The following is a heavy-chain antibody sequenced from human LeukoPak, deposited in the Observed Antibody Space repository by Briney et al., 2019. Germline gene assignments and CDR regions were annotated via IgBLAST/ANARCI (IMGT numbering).Heavy chain of an antibody. CDR3: ARSVGAGNNYFSYGMDV. V-gene: IGHV3-7*01. CDR2: INQDGSTE. J-gene: IGHJ6*02. Sequence: GGSLRLSCEASGFIFKDFYMRWVRQAPGTGLEWVATINQDGSTEYYVDSAKGRFTMSRDNAKNSVFLQMDSLRAEETAVYYCARSVGAGNNYFSYGMDVWGQGPTVTVTS. CDR1: GFIFKDFY. D-gene: IGHD1-26*01.